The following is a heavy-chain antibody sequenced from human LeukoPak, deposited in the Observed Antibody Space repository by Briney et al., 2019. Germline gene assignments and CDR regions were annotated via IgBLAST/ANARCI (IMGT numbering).Heavy chain of an antibody. D-gene: IGHD3-16*01. CDR2: IGGTGVRT. Sequence: GGSLRLSCASSGFTFSSYAMSWVRQAPGKGLEWVSTIGGTGVRTYYADSVKGRFTTSRDNSKNTLYLQINSLRAEDTAVYFCAKDRLGGPYFFHYWGQGTLVTVSS. CDR3: AKDRLGGPYFFHY. V-gene: IGHV3-23*01. J-gene: IGHJ4*02. CDR1: GFTFSSYA.